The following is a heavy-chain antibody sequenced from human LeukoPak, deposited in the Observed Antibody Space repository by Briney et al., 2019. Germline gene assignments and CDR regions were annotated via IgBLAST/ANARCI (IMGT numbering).Heavy chain of an antibody. Sequence: GGSLRLSCAASGFTFSSYSMNWVRQAPGKGLEWVSVIYSGGSTYYADSVKGRFTISRDNSKNTVYLQMNSLRAEDTAVYYCSKEAAAGTWFDPWGQGTLVTVSS. D-gene: IGHD6-13*01. J-gene: IGHJ5*02. CDR3: SKEAAAGTWFDP. CDR2: IYSGGST. CDR1: GFTFSSYS. V-gene: IGHV3-66*02.